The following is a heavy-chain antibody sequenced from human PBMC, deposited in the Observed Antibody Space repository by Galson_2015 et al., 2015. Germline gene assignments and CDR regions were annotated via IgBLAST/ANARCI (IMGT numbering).Heavy chain of an antibody. CDR3: ARELIAARPTYYYGMDV. J-gene: IGHJ6*02. Sequence: SLRLSCAASGFTVSSNYMSWVRQAPGKGLEWVSVIYSGGSTYYADSVKGRFTISRDNSKNTLYLQMNSLRAEDTAVYYCARELIAARPTYYYGMDVWGQGTTVTVSS. CDR1: GFTVSSNY. V-gene: IGHV3-53*01. CDR2: IYSGGST. D-gene: IGHD6-6*01.